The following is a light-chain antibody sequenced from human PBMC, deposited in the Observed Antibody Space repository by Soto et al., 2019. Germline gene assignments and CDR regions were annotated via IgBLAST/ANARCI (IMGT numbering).Light chain of an antibody. V-gene: IGLV2-8*01. CDR1: SSDVGGYNF. CDR3: SSYAGSNIVV. J-gene: IGLJ2*01. CDR2: EVS. Sequence: QSVLTQPPSASGSPGQSVTISCTGTSSDVGGYNFVSWYQQHPGKAPKLMIYEVSERPSGVPDRFSGSKSGNTASLTVSGLQAEDEADYYCSSYAGSNIVVFGGGTQPTVL.